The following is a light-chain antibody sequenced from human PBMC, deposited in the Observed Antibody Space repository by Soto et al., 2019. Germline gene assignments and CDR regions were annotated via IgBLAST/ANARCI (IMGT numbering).Light chain of an antibody. CDR2: STS. Sequence: IVLTQSPATLSLSPGEGATLSCRASQSIFSPYLAWYQQIPGQAPRLLIYSTSTRATGVPDRFSGSGSGTDLTLTIRRLEPGDFAVYYCQHFGNSQDTFGQGTKLEIK. CDR1: QSIFSPY. J-gene: IGKJ2*01. V-gene: IGKV3-20*01. CDR3: QHFGNSQDT.